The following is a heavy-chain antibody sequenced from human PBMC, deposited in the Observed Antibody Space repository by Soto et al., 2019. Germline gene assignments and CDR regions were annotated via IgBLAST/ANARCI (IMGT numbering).Heavy chain of an antibody. CDR3: ARGQQMQYYFDY. Sequence: ASVKVSCKASGYTFTSYGISWVRQAPGQGLEWMGWISAYNCNTNYAQKLQGRVTMTTDTSTSTAYLELRSLRSDDTAVYYCARGQQMQYYFDYWGQGTLVTVSS. CDR1: GYTFTSYG. CDR2: ISAYNCNT. V-gene: IGHV1-18*01. D-gene: IGHD6-13*01. J-gene: IGHJ4*02.